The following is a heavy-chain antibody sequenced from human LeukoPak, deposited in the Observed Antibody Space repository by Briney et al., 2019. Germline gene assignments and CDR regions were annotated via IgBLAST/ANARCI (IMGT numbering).Heavy chain of an antibody. CDR1: GFTFSSYW. CDR3: ARIGGGSLPQYYYYMDV. D-gene: IGHD2-15*01. J-gene: IGHJ6*03. CDR2: INTDGSST. V-gene: IGHV3-74*01. Sequence: GGSLRLSCAASGFTFSSYWMHWGRQAPGKGLVWVSRINTDGSSTSYADSVKGRFTISSDNAKNTLHPQMNRLRAHDTAVYYCARIGGGSLPQYYYYMDVWGKGTTVTVSS.